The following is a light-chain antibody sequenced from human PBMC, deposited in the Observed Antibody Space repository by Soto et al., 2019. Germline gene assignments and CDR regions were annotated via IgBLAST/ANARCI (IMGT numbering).Light chain of an antibody. Sequence: DIQMTQSTSSVSASVGDRVTITCRASQIISSSLAWYQQRPGTVPKLLIYAAPSLQSGVPSRLSGSGAGTEFTLSIPSLQPEDFGPYYCQQSDSLPITFCQGKRLEIK. CDR2: AAP. CDR1: QIISSS. V-gene: IGKV1-12*01. CDR3: QQSDSLPIT. J-gene: IGKJ5*01.